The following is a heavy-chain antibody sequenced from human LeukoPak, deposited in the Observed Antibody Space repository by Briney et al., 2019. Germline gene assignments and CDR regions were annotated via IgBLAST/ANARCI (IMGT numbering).Heavy chain of an antibody. CDR2: IYTSGST. Sequence: SETLSLTCTVSGGSISSYYWSWIRQPAGKGLEWIGRIYTSGSTNYNPSLKSRVTISVDTSKNQFSLKLSSVTAADTAVYYCAREDVIYSSGWRVGYWGQGTLVTVSS. CDR3: AREDVIYSSGWRVGY. CDR1: GGSISSYY. V-gene: IGHV4-4*07. J-gene: IGHJ4*02. D-gene: IGHD6-19*01.